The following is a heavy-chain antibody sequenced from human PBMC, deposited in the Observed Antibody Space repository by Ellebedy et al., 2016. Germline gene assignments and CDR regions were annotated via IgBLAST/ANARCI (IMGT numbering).Heavy chain of an antibody. CDR1: GGSISSYY. J-gene: IGHJ2*01. Sequence: SETLSLTCTVSGGSISSYYWSWIRQPPGKGLEWIGYIYYSGSTYYNPSLKSRVTISVDTSKNQFSLKLSSVTAADTAVYYCARRFDLWGRGTLVTVSS. CDR2: IYYSGST. V-gene: IGHV4-59*08. CDR3: ARRFDL.